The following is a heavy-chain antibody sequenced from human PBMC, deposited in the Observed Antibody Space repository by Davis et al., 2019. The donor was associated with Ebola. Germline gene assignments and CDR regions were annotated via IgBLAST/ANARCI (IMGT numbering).Heavy chain of an antibody. J-gene: IGHJ2*01. CDR1: GGTFSSYA. D-gene: IGHD4-23*01. CDR3: ASRYPSVYGGNSGWYFDL. CDR2: IIPIFGTA. Sequence: SVKVSCKASGGTFSSYAISWVRQAPGQGLEWMGGIIPIFGTANYAQKFQGRVTITADESTSTAYMELSSLRSEDTAVYYCASRYPSVYGGNSGWYFDLWGRGTLVTVSS. V-gene: IGHV1-69*13.